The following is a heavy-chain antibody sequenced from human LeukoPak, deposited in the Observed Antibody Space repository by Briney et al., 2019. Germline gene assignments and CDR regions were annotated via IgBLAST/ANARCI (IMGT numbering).Heavy chain of an antibody. Sequence: PSETLSLTCTVSGYSISSGYYWGWIRQPPGKGLEWIGSIYHSGSTYYNPSLKSRVTISVDTSKNQFSLKLSSVTAADTAVYYCVRQYLEFDYWGQGTLVTVSS. CDR2: IYHSGST. V-gene: IGHV4-38-2*02. CDR1: GYSISSGYY. J-gene: IGHJ4*02. CDR3: VRQYLEFDY. D-gene: IGHD2-2*01.